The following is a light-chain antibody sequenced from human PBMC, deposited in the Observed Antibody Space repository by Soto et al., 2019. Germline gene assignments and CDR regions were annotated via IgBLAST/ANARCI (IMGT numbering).Light chain of an antibody. J-gene: IGLJ3*02. CDR2: DVS. V-gene: IGLV2-8*01. CDR3: SSFTDFNNNNLWV. CDR1: NSDVGGNSY. Sequence: QSALTQPPSASGSPGQSVTVSCTGTNSDVGGNSYVSWYQQHPGKAPKLIIYDVSKRPSGVPDRFSGSRSGNTASLTVSGLQADDEADYYCSSFTDFNNNNLWVFGGGTKLTVL.